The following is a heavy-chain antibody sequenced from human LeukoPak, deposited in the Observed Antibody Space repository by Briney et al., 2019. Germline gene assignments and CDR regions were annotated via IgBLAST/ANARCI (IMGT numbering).Heavy chain of an antibody. CDR3: AREGAAAEDVNWFDP. CDR1: GYTFTGYY. V-gene: IGHV1-2*02. J-gene: IGHJ5*02. Sequence: ASVKVSCKASGYTFTGYYMHWVRQAPGQGLEWMGWVNPNSGNTHYAQKFQDRVTMTRDTSISTAYMELNSLRSDDTAVYYCAREGAAAEDVNWFDPWGQGTLVAVSS. D-gene: IGHD6-25*01. CDR2: VNPNSGNT.